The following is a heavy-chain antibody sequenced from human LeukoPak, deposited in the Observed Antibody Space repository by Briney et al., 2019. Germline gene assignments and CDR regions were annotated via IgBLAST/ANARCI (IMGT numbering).Heavy chain of an antibody. CDR1: SGSISRYY. D-gene: IGHD6-13*01. CDR3: ARISSSSLGFDP. J-gene: IGHJ5*02. Sequence: SETLSLTCTVSSGSISRYYWSWIRQPAGKGLEWIGRIYTSGSTNYNPSLKSRVTMSVDTSKNQFSLKLSSVTAADTAVYYCARISSSSLGFDPWGQGTLATVSS. CDR2: IYTSGST. V-gene: IGHV4-4*07.